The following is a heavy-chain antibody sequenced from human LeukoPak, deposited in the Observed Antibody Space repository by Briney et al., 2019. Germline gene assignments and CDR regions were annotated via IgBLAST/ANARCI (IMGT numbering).Heavy chain of an antibody. J-gene: IGHJ3*02. CDR1: GGSISSYY. D-gene: IGHD6-6*01. Sequence: SETLSLTCTVSGGSISSYYWSWIRQPPGKGLEWIGYIYYSGSTNYNPSLKSRVTISVDTSKNQFSLKLSSVTAADTAVYYCARVGGAARGAFDIWGQGTMVTVSS. V-gene: IGHV4-59*12. CDR3: ARVGGAARGAFDI. CDR2: IYYSGST.